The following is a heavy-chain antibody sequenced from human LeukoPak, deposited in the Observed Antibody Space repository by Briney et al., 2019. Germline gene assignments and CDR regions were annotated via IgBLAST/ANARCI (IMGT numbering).Heavy chain of an antibody. CDR3: ASPYCSSTSCHRP. J-gene: IGHJ5*02. Sequence: WASVKVSCKASGGTFSSYAISWVRQAPGQGLEWMGGIIPIFGTANYAQKFQGRVTITADESTSTAYTELSSLRSEDTAVYYCASPYCSSTSCHRPWGQGTLVTVSS. V-gene: IGHV1-69*13. D-gene: IGHD2-2*01. CDR1: GGTFSSYA. CDR2: IIPIFGTA.